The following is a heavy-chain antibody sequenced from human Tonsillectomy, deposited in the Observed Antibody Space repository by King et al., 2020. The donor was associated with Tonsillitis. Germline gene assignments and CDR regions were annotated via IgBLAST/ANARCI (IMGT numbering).Heavy chain of an antibody. CDR2: IYYSGSTY. D-gene: IGHD6-13*01. CDR1: GGSISSGDYY. CDR3: ARIHRTTIGYISSYYLDP. J-gene: IGHJ5*02. Sequence: QLQESGPGLVKPSETLSLTCTVSGGSISSGDYYWGWIRQPPGKGLEWIGSIYYSGSTYYYNPSLKSRVTLSVDTSKNQFSLKLSSVTAADTAVYYCARIHRTTIGYISSYYLDPWGQGTLVTVSS. V-gene: IGHV4-39*01.